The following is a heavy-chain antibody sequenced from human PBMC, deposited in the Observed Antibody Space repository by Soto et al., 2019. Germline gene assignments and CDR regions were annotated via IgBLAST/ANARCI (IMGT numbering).Heavy chain of an antibody. CDR3: CRAYGGKSGVFGY. CDR2: INHSGST. J-gene: IGHJ4*02. CDR1: GRSFSGYY. D-gene: IGHD3-10*02. Sequence: QVQLQQWGAGLLKPSETLSLTCAVYGRSFSGYYWSWIRQPPGKGLEWIGEINHSGSTNYNPSLKGRLTISADSVQNRFCLTLSSVTAAERAMFYWCRAYGGKSGVFGYWGQGTLVTVSS. V-gene: IGHV4-34*01.